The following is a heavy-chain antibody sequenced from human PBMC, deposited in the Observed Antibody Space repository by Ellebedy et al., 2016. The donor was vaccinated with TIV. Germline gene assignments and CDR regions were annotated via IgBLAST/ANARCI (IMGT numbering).Heavy chain of an antibody. V-gene: IGHV3-23*01. J-gene: IGHJ3*02. D-gene: IGHD1-26*01. CDR1: RLTFSRYE. CDR2: ITNSGTST. CDR3: ASDPWGVGPAFDI. Sequence: GESLKISCAVSRLTFSRYEMSWVRQAPGKGLEWISAITNSGTSTYYADSVKGRFTISRDNPKNTLYLQVDSLRAEDTAIYYCASDPWGVGPAFDIWGQGTMVTVSS.